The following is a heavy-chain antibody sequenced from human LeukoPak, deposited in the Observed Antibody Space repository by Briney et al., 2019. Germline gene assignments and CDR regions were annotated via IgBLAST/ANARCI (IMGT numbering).Heavy chain of an antibody. Sequence: ASVKVSCKASGYTFTSYGTSWVRQAPGQGLEWMGWISAYNGNTNYAQKLQGRVTMTTDTSTSTAYMELRSLRSDDTAVYYCARSSSPYYYGSGSSYYFDYWGQGTLVTVSS. J-gene: IGHJ4*02. CDR1: GYTFTSYG. D-gene: IGHD3-10*01. CDR2: ISAYNGNT. CDR3: ARSSSPYYYGSGSSYYFDY. V-gene: IGHV1-18*01.